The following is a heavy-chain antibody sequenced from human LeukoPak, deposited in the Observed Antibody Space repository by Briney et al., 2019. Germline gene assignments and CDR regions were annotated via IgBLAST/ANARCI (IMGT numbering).Heavy chain of an antibody. D-gene: IGHD1-1*01. CDR1: GFTFTSYN. CDR3: AREKASTTGTTDYDY. V-gene: IGHV3-21*01. J-gene: IGHJ4*02. Sequence: GGSLRLSCAASGFTFTSYNMNWVRQAPGKGLEWVSSITSSSSYIYYADSAKGRFAISRDNAKNSLFLQMNSLRAGDTAVYYCAREKASTTGTTDYDYWGQGTLVTVSS. CDR2: ITSSSSYI.